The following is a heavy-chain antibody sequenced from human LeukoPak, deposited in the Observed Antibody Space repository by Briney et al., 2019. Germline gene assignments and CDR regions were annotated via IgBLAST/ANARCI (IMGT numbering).Heavy chain of an antibody. CDR3: ARHGYSSGSLAWFDP. CDR1: FGSISSYY. J-gene: IGHJ5*02. V-gene: IGHV4-59*01. CDR2: IYYSGST. D-gene: IGHD6-19*01. Sequence: SETLSLTCTVSFGSISSYYWSWIRQPPGKGLEWIGYIYYSGSTNYNPSLKSRVTISVDTSKNQFSLKLSSVTAADTAVYYCARHGYSSGSLAWFDPWGQGTQVTVSS.